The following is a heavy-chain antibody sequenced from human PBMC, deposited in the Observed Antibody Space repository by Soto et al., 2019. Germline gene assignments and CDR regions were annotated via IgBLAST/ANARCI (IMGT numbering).Heavy chain of an antibody. CDR3: ASDNRADYYAIDF. Sequence: VQLVESVGGVVQPGRSLRRSGAASGVTFSNYGMHWDRQAPGKGLEWVAIIWYDGSNKYYADSVKGRFTISRHNSKATLYLQMKSLRAEDTAVYDCASDNRADYYAIDFWGKGTTDTVSS. CDR1: GVTFSNYG. V-gene: IGHV3-33*08. J-gene: IGHJ6*04. CDR2: IWYDGSNK.